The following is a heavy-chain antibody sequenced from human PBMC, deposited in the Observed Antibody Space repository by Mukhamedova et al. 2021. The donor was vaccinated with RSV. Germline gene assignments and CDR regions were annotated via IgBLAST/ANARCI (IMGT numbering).Heavy chain of an antibody. J-gene: IGHJ6*02. Sequence: NYAQKFQGRVTITADESTSTAYMELSSLRSEDTAVYYCARDQVNPRITMVRGVYYYGMDVWGQGTTVTVSS. D-gene: IGHD3-10*01. V-gene: IGHV1-69*01. CDR3: ARDQVNPRITMVRGVYYYGMDV.